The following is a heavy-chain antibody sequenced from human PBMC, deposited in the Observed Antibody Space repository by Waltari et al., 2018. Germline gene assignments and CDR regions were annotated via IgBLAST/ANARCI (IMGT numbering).Heavy chain of an antibody. J-gene: IGHJ4*02. CDR1: GVVFRTFA. CDR2: ISGSGGTT. V-gene: IGHV3-23*01. CDR3: AKDGNQWLVTFFDH. D-gene: IGHD6-19*01. Sequence: EVQLLESGGGLVQPGGSLRPSCAASGVVFRTFALGWGRQAPGKGVEWVSGISGSGGTTFYADSVKGRFTISRDNSKNTLSLQMISLRADDTAVYYCAKDGNQWLVTFFDHWGQGTLVSVSS.